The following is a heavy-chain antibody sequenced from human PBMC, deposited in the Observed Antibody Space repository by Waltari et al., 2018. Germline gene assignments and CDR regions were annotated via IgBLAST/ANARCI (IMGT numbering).Heavy chain of an antibody. Sequence: QVHLVESGGGLVKPGGSLRLSCEASGFSFSYSHMGWIRQAPGKGLEWVSHIASSGTIMYYADSVKGRFTISRDDAKTSLYLRMNSLRAGDTAVYYCARDRSIDDAFDIWGQGTMVTVSS. J-gene: IGHJ3*02. CDR1: GFSFSYSH. CDR3: ARDRSIDDAFDI. D-gene: IGHD3-16*02. V-gene: IGHV3-11*04. CDR2: IASSGTIM.